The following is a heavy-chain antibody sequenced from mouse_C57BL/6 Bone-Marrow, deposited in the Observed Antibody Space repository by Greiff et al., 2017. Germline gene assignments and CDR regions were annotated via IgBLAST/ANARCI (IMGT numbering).Heavy chain of an antibody. V-gene: IGHV14-3*01. CDR3: ARLYYGRNYAMDY. J-gene: IGHJ4*01. Sequence: DVKLVESVAELVRPGASVKLSCTASGFNIKNTYMHWVKQRPEQGLEWIGRIDPANGNTKYAPKFQGKATITADTSSNTAYLQLSSLTSEDAAIYYCARLYYGRNYAMDYWGQGTSVTVSS. CDR1: GFNIKNTY. CDR2: IDPANGNT. D-gene: IGHD1-1*01.